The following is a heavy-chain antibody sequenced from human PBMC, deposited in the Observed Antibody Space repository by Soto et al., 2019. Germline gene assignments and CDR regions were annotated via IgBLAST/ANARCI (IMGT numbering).Heavy chain of an antibody. V-gene: IGHV3-74*01. J-gene: IGHJ3*02. CDR3: ARVVPGDAFDI. CDR2: VNSDGSST. CDR1: GFTFSIYW. D-gene: IGHD1-26*01. Sequence: PGGSLRLSCAASGFTFSIYWMHWVRQAPGKGLVWVSRVNSDGSSTNYADSVKGRFTISRDNAKNTLFLQMNSLGAEDTAVYYCARVVPGDAFDIWGQGTMVTVSS.